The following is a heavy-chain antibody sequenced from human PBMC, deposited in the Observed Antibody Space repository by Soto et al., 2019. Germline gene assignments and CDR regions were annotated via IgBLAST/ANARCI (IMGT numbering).Heavy chain of an antibody. J-gene: IGHJ5*02. CDR3: ARAVVVPAAIRGIDP. D-gene: IGHD2-2*02. Sequence: SQTLSLTCAISGDSVSSNSAAWNWIRQSPSRGLEWLGRTYYRSKWYNDYAVSVKSRITINPYTSKNQFSLQLNSVTPEDTAVYYCARAVVVPAAIRGIDPWGQGIMVTVSS. CDR2: TYYRSKWYN. V-gene: IGHV6-1*01. CDR1: GDSVSSNSAA.